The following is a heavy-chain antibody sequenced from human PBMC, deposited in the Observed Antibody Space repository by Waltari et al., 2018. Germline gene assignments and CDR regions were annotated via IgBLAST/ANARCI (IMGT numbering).Heavy chain of an antibody. CDR1: GGSFRGYY. Sequence: QVQPPQGGPGLLQPLASLSPAFAVSGGSFRGYYLSWIRTPPGKGLEWIGEINHSGNTNYNPSLKSRVTITVDTTKNQFSLKLSSMTAADTAVYYCARAWISLILGATCAFDIWGQGTMVTVS. CDR2: INHSGNT. J-gene: IGHJ3*02. D-gene: IGHD1-26*01. CDR3: ARAWISLILGATCAFDI. V-gene: IGHV4-34*01.